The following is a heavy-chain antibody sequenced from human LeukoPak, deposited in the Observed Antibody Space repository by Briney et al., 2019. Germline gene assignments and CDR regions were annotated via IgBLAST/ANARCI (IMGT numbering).Heavy chain of an antibody. CDR1: GGSISSGGYS. Sequence: SETLSLTCAVSGGSISSGGYSWSWIRQPPGKGLEWIGYIYHSGSTYYNPSLKSRVTISVDRSKNQFSLKLSSVTAADTAVYYCARPGYPYYYDSSGYYYVWGQGTLVTVSS. CDR3: ARPGYPYYYDSSGYYYV. J-gene: IGHJ4*02. CDR2: IYHSGST. V-gene: IGHV4-30-2*01. D-gene: IGHD3-22*01.